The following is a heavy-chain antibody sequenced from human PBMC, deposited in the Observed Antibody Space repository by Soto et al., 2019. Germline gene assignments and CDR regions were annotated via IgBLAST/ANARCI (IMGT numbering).Heavy chain of an antibody. V-gene: IGHV3-15*07. CDR3: ARESGRRRAFDI. CDR1: GFTFSKAW. CDR2: IKSKTDGGTT. J-gene: IGHJ3*02. D-gene: IGHD1-26*01. Sequence: PGGSLRLSCAASGFTFSKAWINWVRQAPGKGLEWVGRIKSKTDGGTTDYAEPVKGRFAISRDDSNNMVYLQMNSLRAEDTAVYYCARESGRRRAFDIWGQGTMVTVSS.